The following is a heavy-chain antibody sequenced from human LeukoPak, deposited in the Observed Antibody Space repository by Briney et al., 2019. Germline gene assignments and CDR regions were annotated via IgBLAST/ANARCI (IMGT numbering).Heavy chain of an antibody. Sequence: SETLSLTCIVSGGSISSSSYYWGWIRQPPGKGLEWIGSIYYSGSTYYNPSLKSRVTISVDTSKNQFSLKLSSVTAADTAVYYCARRQKGGTFDYWGQGTLVTVSS. D-gene: IGHD1-26*01. V-gene: IGHV4-39*01. CDR2: IYYSGST. J-gene: IGHJ4*02. CDR1: GGSISSSSYY. CDR3: ARRQKGGTFDY.